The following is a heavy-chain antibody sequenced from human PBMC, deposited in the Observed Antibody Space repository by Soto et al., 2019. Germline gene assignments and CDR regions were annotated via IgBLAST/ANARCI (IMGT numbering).Heavy chain of an antibody. V-gene: IGHV3-74*01. CDR3: ARHVPYCSDTSHCAYGMDV. J-gene: IGHJ6*02. CDR1: GFTFSSYW. D-gene: IGHD2-2*01. CDR2: INSDGSST. Sequence: GGSLRLSCAASGFTFSSYWMHWVRQAPGKGLVWVSRINSDGSSTSYADSVKGRFTISSDNAKNTLYLQMNSLRAEDTAVYYCARHVPYCSDTSHCAYGMDVWGRGTTVTVSS.